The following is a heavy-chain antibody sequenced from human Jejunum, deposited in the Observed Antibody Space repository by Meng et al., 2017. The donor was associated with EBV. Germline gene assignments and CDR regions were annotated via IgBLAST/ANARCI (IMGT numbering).Heavy chain of an antibody. CDR1: RGSFSGYY. CDR3: ARVAFSYTTRSLDS. V-gene: IGHV4-34*02. Sequence: QVKLQQGGEGLLKPSETLSLTCAVYRGSFSGYYWSWIRQHPGKGLEWIGEINHSGSTNYNPSLRSRVTISVETSKNQFSLRLNSVTAADTAVYYCARVAFSYTTRSLDSWGQGTLVTVSS. CDR2: INHSGST. D-gene: IGHD3-16*02. J-gene: IGHJ4*02.